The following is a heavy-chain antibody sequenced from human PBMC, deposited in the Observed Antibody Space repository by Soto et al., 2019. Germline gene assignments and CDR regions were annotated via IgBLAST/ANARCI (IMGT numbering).Heavy chain of an antibody. Sequence: GGSLRLSCAASGFTFSSYAMSWVRQAPGKGLEWVSAISGSGGSTYYADSVKGRFTISRDNSKNTLYLQMNSLRAEDTAVYYCAKEGRHYDILTGYYSSFDYWGQGTLVTVSS. V-gene: IGHV3-23*01. J-gene: IGHJ4*02. D-gene: IGHD3-9*01. CDR3: AKEGRHYDILTGYYSSFDY. CDR1: GFTFSSYA. CDR2: ISGSGGST.